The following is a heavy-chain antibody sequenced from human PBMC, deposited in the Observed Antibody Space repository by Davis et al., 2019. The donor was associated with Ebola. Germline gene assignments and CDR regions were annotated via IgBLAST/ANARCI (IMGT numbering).Heavy chain of an antibody. D-gene: IGHD1/OR15-1a*01. Sequence: PSETLSLTCAVSGGSFSDYYWGWVRQSPGKGLEWVAEINYRGDTAYNPSLKSRVTMSIDTSKMEFSLNLVSVTAADTAIYYCATLHQIRGRTCFDSWGQGNLVVVSS. J-gene: IGHJ4*02. CDR2: INYRGDT. CDR3: ATLHQIRGRTCFDS. CDR1: GGSFSDYY. V-gene: IGHV4-34*01.